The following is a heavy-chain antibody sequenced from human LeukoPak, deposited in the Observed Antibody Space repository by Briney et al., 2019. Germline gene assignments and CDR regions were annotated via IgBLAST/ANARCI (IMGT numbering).Heavy chain of an antibody. CDR2: INSDGSST. CDR3: ARDRVLAGSYNWFDP. J-gene: IGHJ5*02. Sequence: GGSLRLSCAASGFTFSSYWMHWVRQAPGKGLVWVSRINSDGSSTRYADSVKGRFTISRDNAKNTLYLQMNSLRAEDTAVYYCARDRVLAGSYNWFDPWGQGTLVTVSS. D-gene: IGHD3-10*01. CDR1: GFTFSSYW. V-gene: IGHV3-74*01.